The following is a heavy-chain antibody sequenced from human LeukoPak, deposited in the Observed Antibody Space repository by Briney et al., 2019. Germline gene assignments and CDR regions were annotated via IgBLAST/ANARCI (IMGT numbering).Heavy chain of an antibody. CDR1: GFTFSNYW. CDR2: IKQDGSEK. D-gene: IGHD3-10*01. Sequence: PGGSLRLSCAASGFTFSNYWMGWVRQAPGKGLEWVANIKQDGSEKRYVDPVKGRFTISRDNAKNSLYLQMNSLRAEDTGVYYCASLLLWFGELIDYWGQGTLVTVSS. J-gene: IGHJ4*02. CDR3: ASLLLWFGELIDY. V-gene: IGHV3-7*01.